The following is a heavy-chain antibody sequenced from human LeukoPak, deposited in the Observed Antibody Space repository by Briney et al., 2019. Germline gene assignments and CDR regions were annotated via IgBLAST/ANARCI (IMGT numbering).Heavy chain of an antibody. V-gene: IGHV3-23*01. CDR2: IRTSVGST. CDR3: AKDQGYSSSYHFDY. D-gene: IGHD6-6*01. Sequence: GGSLRLSCAASGFTFSSYAMHWVRQAPGKGLEWVSSIRTSVGSTFYADSVKGRFTISRDNSKNTLYLQMNSLRAEDTAVYYCAKDQGYSSSYHFDYWGQGTLVTVSS. J-gene: IGHJ4*02. CDR1: GFTFSSYA.